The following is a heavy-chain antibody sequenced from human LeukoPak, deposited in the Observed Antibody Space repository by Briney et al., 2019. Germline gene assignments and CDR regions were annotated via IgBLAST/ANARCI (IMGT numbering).Heavy chain of an antibody. D-gene: IGHD6-19*01. J-gene: IGHJ4*02. Sequence: GGSLRLSCAASGFTVSSNYMSWVRQAPGKGLEWVSVIYSGGSTYYADSVKGRFTISRDNSKNTLYLQMNSLRAEDTAVYYCARGLAGHYYFDYWGQGTLVTVSS. V-gene: IGHV3-53*01. CDR2: IYSGGST. CDR3: ARGLAGHYYFDY. CDR1: GFTVSSNY.